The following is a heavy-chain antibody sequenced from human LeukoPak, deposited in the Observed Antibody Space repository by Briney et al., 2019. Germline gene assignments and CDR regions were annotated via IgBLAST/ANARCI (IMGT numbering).Heavy chain of an antibody. V-gene: IGHV4-39*01. J-gene: IGHJ4*02. CDR3: ARSREYFDSSGYYPLVDY. CDR2: VYYSGST. CDR1: GGSINSSTTYY. D-gene: IGHD3-22*01. Sequence: SETLSLTCTVSGGSINSSTTYYWGWIRQPPGKGLEWIGSVYYSGSTYYNPSLKGRVTISVDTSKNQFSLKLRSVTAADTAVYYCARSREYFDSSGYYPLVDYWGQGTLVTVSS.